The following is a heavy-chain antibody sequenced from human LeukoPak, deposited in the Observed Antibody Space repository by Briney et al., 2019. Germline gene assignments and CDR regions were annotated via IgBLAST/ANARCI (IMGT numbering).Heavy chain of an antibody. Sequence: GALVKVSCTASGYTFTIYAMHWVRQAPGQRLEWMGWINAGNGNTKYSQKFQGRVTITRDTSVSTAYMELSSLRSEDTAVYYCARDRDYFDYWGQGTLVTVSS. CDR3: ARDRDYFDY. J-gene: IGHJ4*02. CDR1: GYTFTIYA. CDR2: INAGNGNT. V-gene: IGHV1-3*01.